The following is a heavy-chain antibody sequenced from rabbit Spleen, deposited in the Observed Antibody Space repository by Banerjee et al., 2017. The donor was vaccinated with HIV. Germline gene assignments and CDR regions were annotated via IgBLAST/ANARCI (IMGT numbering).Heavy chain of an antibody. CDR3: ARDTSSSFSSYGMDL. D-gene: IGHD1-1*01. V-gene: IGHV1S40*01. J-gene: IGHJ6*01. Sequence: QSLEESGGDLVKLGASLTLTCTASGVSFSISSYMCWVRQAPGKGLEWIACIDSGSSGFTYYATWAKGRFTCSKTSSTTVTLQMTRLTAADTATYFCARDTSSSFSSYGMDLWGPGTLVTVS. CDR1: GVSFSISSY. CDR2: IDSGSSGFT.